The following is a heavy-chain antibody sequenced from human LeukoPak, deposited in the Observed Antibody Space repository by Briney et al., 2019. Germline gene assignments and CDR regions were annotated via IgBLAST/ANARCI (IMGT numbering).Heavy chain of an antibody. D-gene: IGHD1-26*01. CDR1: GGSISSGSYY. CDR3: ARAIGRDNWFDP. CDR2: IYTSGST. V-gene: IGHV4-61*02. J-gene: IGHJ5*02. Sequence: SETLSLTCTVSGGSISSGSYYWSRIRQPAGKGLEWIGRIYTSGSTNYNPSLKSRVTISVDTSKNQFSLKLSSVTAADTAVYYCARAIGRDNWFDPWGQGTLVTVSS.